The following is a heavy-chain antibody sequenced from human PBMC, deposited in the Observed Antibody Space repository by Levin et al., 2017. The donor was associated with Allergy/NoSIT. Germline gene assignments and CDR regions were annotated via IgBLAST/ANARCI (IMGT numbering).Heavy chain of an antibody. Sequence: GGSLRLSCAASGFTFSNYAMSWVRQAPGKGLEWVSHITSGSSGTFYSDSVKGRFTISRDNAKNTLYLQMNSLRAEDTAVYYCAKDPNTAAGTNHIESWGQGTLVTVYS. V-gene: IGHV3-23*01. J-gene: IGHJ4*02. CDR3: AKDPNTAAGTNHIES. CDR2: ITSGSSGT. CDR1: GFTFSNYA. D-gene: IGHD6-13*01.